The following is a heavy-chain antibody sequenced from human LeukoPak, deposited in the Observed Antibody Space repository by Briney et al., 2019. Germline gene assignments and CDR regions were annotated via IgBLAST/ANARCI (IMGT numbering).Heavy chain of an antibody. Sequence: SETLSLTCTVSGGSISSYYWSWIRQPPGKGLEWIGYIYYSGSTNYNPSLKSRVTISVDTSKNQFSLKLSSVTAADTAVYYCARQLSRMTSVTSYYYSDYWGQGTLVTVSS. CDR2: IYYSGST. V-gene: IGHV4-59*08. CDR1: GGSISSYY. D-gene: IGHD4-17*01. J-gene: IGHJ4*02. CDR3: ARQLSRMTSVTSYYYSDY.